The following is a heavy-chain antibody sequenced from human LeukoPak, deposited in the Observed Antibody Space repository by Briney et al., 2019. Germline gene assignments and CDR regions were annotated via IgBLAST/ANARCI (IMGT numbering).Heavy chain of an antibody. J-gene: IGHJ4*02. CDR2: SYRSSNGETT. CDR1: AITFSNAW. CDR3: TTYSSGSCPL. D-gene: IGHD6-19*01. Sequence: KTGGSLRLSCAASAITFSNAWMTWVRQAPGKGLVWVVRSYRSSNGETTDYGAPVKGRFTMSRDDSKNTLYLQMNSLKSEDTAVYYCTTYSSGSCPLWGRGTLVSVSS. V-gene: IGHV3-15*01.